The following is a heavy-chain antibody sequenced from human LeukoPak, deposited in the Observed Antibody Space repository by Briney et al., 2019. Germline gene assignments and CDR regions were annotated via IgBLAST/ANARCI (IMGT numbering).Heavy chain of an antibody. J-gene: IGHJ4*02. CDR1: GYTFTGYY. Sequence: ASVKVSCKASGYTFTGYYMHWVRQAPGQGLEWMGRINPNSGGTNYAQKFQGRVTMTRDTSISTAYMELSRLRSDDTAVYYCARDLAVFGDSRGYRVDYWGQGTLVTVSS. D-gene: IGHD3-22*01. V-gene: IGHV1-2*06. CDR2: INPNSGGT. CDR3: ARDLAVFGDSRGYRVDY.